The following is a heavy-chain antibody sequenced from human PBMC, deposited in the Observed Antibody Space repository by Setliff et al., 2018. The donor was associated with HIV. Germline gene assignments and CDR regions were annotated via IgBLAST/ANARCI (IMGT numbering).Heavy chain of an antibody. V-gene: IGHV4-59*12. CDR3: ARDGYTNGYGYYYFYMDV. J-gene: IGHJ6*03. CDR1: GDSISGYY. Sequence: KSSETLSLTCTVSGDSISGYYWSWIRQSPGKGLEWIGFIYETGSTYYNPSLKSRVSISIDTSKNQFSLKLSSVTAADTAVYFCARDGYTNGYGYYYFYMDVWGKGTTVT. D-gene: IGHD5-18*01. CDR2: IYETGST.